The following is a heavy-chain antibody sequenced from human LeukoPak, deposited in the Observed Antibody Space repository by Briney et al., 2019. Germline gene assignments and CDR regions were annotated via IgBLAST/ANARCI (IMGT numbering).Heavy chain of an antibody. J-gene: IGHJ6*02. CDR3: ARVYSATFPRMDA. V-gene: IGHV3-33*01. CDR1: GFTFSSYG. D-gene: IGHD6-13*01. Sequence: PGRSLRLSCAASGFTFSSYGMHWVRQATGKGLEWVAIIWYDGSNKYYADSVKGRFTISRDNSKNTLYLQMTSLRAEDTAVYYCARVYSATFPRMDAWGQGTTVIVSS. CDR2: IWYDGSNK.